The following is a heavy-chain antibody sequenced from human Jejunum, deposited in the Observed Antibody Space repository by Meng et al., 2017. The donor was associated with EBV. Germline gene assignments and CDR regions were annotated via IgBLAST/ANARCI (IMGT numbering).Heavy chain of an antibody. V-gene: IGHV3-23*01. J-gene: IGHJ5*02. CDR2: VSDSGDTT. CDR1: GVTFISYA. Sequence: EVQVLESGXGLVEPGGSLRLSCEASGVTFISYAMTRVRQAPGKGLEWVSTVSDSGDTTYYADSVKGRFTISRDNSKNTLFLQMNSLRADDTAVYYCAKQGDGYCGSWSQGTLVTVSS. CDR3: AKQGDGYCGS. D-gene: IGHD5-18*01.